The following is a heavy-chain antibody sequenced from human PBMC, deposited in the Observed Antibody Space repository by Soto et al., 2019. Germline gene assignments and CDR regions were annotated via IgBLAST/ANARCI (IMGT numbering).Heavy chain of an antibody. CDR1: GFTFSSYW. Sequence: PGGSLRLSCAGSGFTFSSYWMSWVRQAPDKGLEWVAAIRGDGSRKYYADSVKGRFTISRDNSKNTLYLQMNSLRAEDTAVYYCAKVHALANSPMYFDYWGQGTLVTVSS. D-gene: IGHD2-2*01. J-gene: IGHJ4*02. CDR3: AKVHALANSPMYFDY. V-gene: IGHV3-23*01. CDR2: IRGDGSRK.